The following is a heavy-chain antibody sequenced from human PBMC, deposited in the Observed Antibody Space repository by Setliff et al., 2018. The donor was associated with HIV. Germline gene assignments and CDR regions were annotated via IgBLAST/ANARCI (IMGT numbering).Heavy chain of an antibody. J-gene: IGHJ4*02. CDR3: ATSTSRFFWNGFYQGGFGSHNSHSFEN. Sequence: GASVKVSCKTSGYTFTASYLHWVRQAPGQGLQWMGWMHPNSGATKYAQKFRDRVTLTGDTSISTASMKLSSLKSDDTAMYYCATSTSRFFWNGFYQGGFGSHNSHSFENWGQGTLVTVSS. CDR2: MHPNSGAT. V-gene: IGHV1-2*02. D-gene: IGHD3-3*01. CDR1: GYTFTASY.